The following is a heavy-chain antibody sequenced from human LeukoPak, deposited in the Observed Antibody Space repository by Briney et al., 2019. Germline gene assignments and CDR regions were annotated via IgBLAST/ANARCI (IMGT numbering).Heavy chain of an antibody. V-gene: IGHV4-34*01. J-gene: IGHJ3*02. Sequence: SETLSLTCAVCGGSFSGYYWSWIRQPPGKGLEWIGEINHSGSTNYNPSLKSRVTISVDTSKNQFSLKLSSVTAADTAVYFCARLGGSASRPFDIWGQGTMVTVSS. CDR3: ARLGGSASRPFDI. D-gene: IGHD3-10*01. CDR2: INHSGST. CDR1: GGSFSGYY.